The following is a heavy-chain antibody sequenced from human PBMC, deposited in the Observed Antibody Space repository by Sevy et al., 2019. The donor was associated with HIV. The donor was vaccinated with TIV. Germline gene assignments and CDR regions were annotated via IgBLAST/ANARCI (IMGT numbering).Heavy chain of an antibody. CDR1: GYTFTSYG. J-gene: IGHJ6*02. V-gene: IGHV1-18*01. D-gene: IGHD1-7*01. CDR2: ISAYNGNT. Sequence: ASVKVSCKASGYTFTSYGISWVRQAPGQGLEWMGWISAYNGNTNYAQKLQGRVTMTTDTSTSTAYMELRSLRSDDTAVYYCAGGGNWNYVGYYYYYGMDVWGQGTTVTVSS. CDR3: AGGGNWNYVGYYYYYGMDV.